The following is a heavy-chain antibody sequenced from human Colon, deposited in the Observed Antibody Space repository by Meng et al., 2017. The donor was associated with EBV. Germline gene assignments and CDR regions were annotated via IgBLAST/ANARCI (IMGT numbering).Heavy chain of an antibody. Sequence: QVKLPPPRPGLVSPPQPPSLPCAVSGDSVSSNTAAWNWIRQSPSRGLEWLGRTYYRSKWYDDYALSVKSRLTINPDTSKNQFSLQLNSVTPEDTAVYFCARETTGGYYFDYWGQGTLVTVSS. V-gene: IGHV6-1*01. CDR2: TYYRSKWYD. D-gene: IGHD1-1*01. J-gene: IGHJ4*02. CDR1: GDSVSSNTAA. CDR3: ARETTGGYYFDY.